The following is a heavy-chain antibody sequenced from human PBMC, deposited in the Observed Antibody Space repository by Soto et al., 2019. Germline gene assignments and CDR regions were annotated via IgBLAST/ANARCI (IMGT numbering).Heavy chain of an antibody. CDR2: IDPSDSYT. CDR1: GYSFSSHW. Sequence: PGESLKISCKGSGYSFSSHWIGWVRQMPGKGLEWMGRIDPSDSYTNYSPSFQGHVTISADKSISTAYLQWSSLKASDTAMYYCARDRITMPHDGMDVWGQGTTVTVSS. V-gene: IGHV5-10-1*01. D-gene: IGHD3-3*01. CDR3: ARDRITMPHDGMDV. J-gene: IGHJ6*02.